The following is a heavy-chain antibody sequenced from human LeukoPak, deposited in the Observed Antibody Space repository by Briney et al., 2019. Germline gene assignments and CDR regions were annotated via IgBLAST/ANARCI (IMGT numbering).Heavy chain of an antibody. Sequence: GGSLRLSCAASGSTFSSYEMNWVRQAPGKGLEWVSYITSSGSTMYYADSLKGRFTISRDNAKNSLYLQMNSLRAEDTAVYYCVTTMVRGVINGWFDPWGQGTLVTVSS. CDR1: GSTFSSYE. D-gene: IGHD3-10*01. CDR2: ITSSGSTM. CDR3: VTTMVRGVINGWFDP. J-gene: IGHJ5*02. V-gene: IGHV3-48*03.